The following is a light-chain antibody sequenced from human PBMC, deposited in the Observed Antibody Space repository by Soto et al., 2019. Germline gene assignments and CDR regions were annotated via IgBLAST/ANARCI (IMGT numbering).Light chain of an antibody. Sequence: QSALTQPPSASGSPGQSVTISCTGTSSDVGGYNYVSWYQQHPGKAPKLMIYEVSKRPSGVSDRFSGSKSGNTASLTVSGLQAEDEADYYCSSYAGSNKAVVFGGGTKLTVL. CDR3: SSYAGSNKAVV. CDR2: EVS. V-gene: IGLV2-8*01. CDR1: SSDVGGYNY. J-gene: IGLJ2*01.